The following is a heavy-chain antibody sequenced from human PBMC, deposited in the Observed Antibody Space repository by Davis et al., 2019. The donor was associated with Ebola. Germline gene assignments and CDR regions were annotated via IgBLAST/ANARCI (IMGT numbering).Heavy chain of an antibody. CDR1: GGSFSGYY. Sequence: MPSETLSLTCAVYGGSFSGYYWSWIRQSPGKGLEWIGEINHGGSANYNPSLKSRVTMSVDTSKNQFSLKLSSVTAADTAVYYCARGFRLLEWLFSYYGMDVWGKGTTVTVSS. CDR2: INHGGSA. D-gene: IGHD3-3*01. CDR3: ARGFRLLEWLFSYYGMDV. V-gene: IGHV4-34*01. J-gene: IGHJ6*04.